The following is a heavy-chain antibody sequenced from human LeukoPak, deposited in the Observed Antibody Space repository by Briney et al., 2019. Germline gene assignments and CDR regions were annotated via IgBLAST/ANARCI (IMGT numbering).Heavy chain of an antibody. CDR2: LSDKGDSA. CDR3: ARAIGVTPHY. CDR1: GFTFSSYA. D-gene: IGHD1-26*01. V-gene: IGHV3-23*01. J-gene: IGHJ4*02. Sequence: GGSLRLSCAASGFTFSSYAMSWVRQAPGKGLEWVSGLSDKGDSAYYADSVKGRFTISRDNSKNTLYLQMNSLRAEDTAVYYCARAIGVTPHYWGQGTLVTVSS.